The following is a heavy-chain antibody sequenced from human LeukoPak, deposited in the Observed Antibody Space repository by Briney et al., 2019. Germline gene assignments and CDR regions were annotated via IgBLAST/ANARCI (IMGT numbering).Heavy chain of an antibody. D-gene: IGHD3-10*01. V-gene: IGHV4-4*07. J-gene: IGHJ6*02. CDR3: ARDYDCTQGITMVRGTPCMDV. CDR2: IYTSGST. CDR1: GGSISSYY. Sequence: SETLPLTCTVSGGSISSYYWSWIRQPAGKGLEWIGRIYTSGSTNYNPSLKSRVTMSVDTSKNQFSLKLSSVTAADTAVYYCARDYDCTQGITMVRGTPCMDVWGQGTTVTVSS.